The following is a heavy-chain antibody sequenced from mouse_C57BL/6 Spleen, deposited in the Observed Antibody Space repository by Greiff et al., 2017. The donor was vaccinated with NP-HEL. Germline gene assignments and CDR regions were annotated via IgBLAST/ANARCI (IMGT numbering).Heavy chain of an antibody. J-gene: IGHJ3*01. CDR2: IYPGNSDT. CDR1: GYTFTSYW. D-gene: IGHD2-5*01. Sequence: VQLQQSGTVLARPGASVKMSCKTSGYTFTSYWMHWVKQRPGQGLEWIGAIYPGNSDTSYNQKFKGKAKLPAVTSASTAYMELSSLTNEDSAVYYCTRESTYYSNYPAWFAYWGQGTLVTVSA. CDR3: TRESTYYSNYPAWFAY. V-gene: IGHV1-5*01.